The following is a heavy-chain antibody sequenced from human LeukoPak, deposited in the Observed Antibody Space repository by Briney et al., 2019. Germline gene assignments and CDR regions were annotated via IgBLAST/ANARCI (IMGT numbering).Heavy chain of an antibody. V-gene: IGHV3-11*01. Sequence: GGSLRLSCAASGFTFSDYYMSWIRQAPGKGLEWVSYISSSGSTIYYADSVKGRFTISRDNAKNSLYLQMNSLRAEDTAVYYSARAESGYDWEPSYFDYWGQGTLVTVSS. CDR1: GFTFSDYY. D-gene: IGHD5-12*01. CDR2: ISSSGSTI. CDR3: ARAESGYDWEPSYFDY. J-gene: IGHJ4*02.